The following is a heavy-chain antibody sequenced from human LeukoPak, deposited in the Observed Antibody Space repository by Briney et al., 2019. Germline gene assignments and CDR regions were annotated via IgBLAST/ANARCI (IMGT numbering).Heavy chain of an antibody. D-gene: IGHD3-10*01. CDR1: GFTFGDYA. Sequence: GGSLRLSCTASGFTFGDYAMHWVRQAPGKGLEWVAVISYDGSNKYYADSVKGRFTISRDNSKNTLYLQMNSLRAEDTAVYYCARESIGWFGELLSFDYWGQGTLVTVSS. CDR3: ARESIGWFGELLSFDY. CDR2: ISYDGSNK. V-gene: IGHV3-30-3*01. J-gene: IGHJ4*02.